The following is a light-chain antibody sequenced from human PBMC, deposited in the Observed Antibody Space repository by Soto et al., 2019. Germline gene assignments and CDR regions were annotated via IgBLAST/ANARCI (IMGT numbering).Light chain of an antibody. Sequence: ETVMTQSPATRSVAAGERAIVPGGASQRIRSTLAWFQQKPGQAPRLLIYDASKRATGIPARFSGSGSGTEFTLTISSLQSEDFAVYYCQQYNNWPRTFGQGTKVDIK. V-gene: IGKV3-15*01. J-gene: IGKJ1*01. CDR2: DAS. CDR1: QRIRST. CDR3: QQYNNWPRT.